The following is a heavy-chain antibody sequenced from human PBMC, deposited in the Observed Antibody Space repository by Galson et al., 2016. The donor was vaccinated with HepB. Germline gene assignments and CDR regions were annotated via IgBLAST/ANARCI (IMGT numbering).Heavy chain of an antibody. CDR2: ISGRGGST. V-gene: IGHV3-23*01. D-gene: IGHD3-10*01. CDR3: AKSNEFYGSGTCHNNNVHLDY. J-gene: IGHJ4*02. CDR1: GFSFSSFA. Sequence: SLRLSCAGSGFSFSSFAMSWVRQAPGKGLQWVSTISGRGGSTYYADSVKGRFTISRDNSKNILYLQVNRLRAEDTATYYCAKSNEFYGSGTCHNNNVHLDYWGQGTLVTVSS.